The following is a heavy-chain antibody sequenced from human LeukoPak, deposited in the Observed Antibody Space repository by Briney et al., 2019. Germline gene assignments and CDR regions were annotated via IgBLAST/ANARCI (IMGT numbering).Heavy chain of an antibody. J-gene: IGHJ5*01. CDR1: GGSISSTSYY. CDR2: IYYSGST. V-gene: IGHV4-39*01. D-gene: IGHD6-6*01. CDR3: ARLIRYSSSCDS. Sequence: SETLSLTCTVSGGSISSTSYYWGWIRQPPGKGLEWIGRIYYSGSTYYNPSLKSRVTISVDTSKNQFSLKLNSVTAADTAVYYCARLIRYSSSCDSWGQGTLVTVSS.